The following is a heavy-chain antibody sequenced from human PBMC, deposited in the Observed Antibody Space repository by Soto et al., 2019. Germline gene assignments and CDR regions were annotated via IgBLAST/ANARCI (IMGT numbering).Heavy chain of an antibody. CDR2: ISSDGSVK. CDR1: GFTFSSYG. Sequence: QVQLAASGGGVGQPGRSMRLSCAASGFTFSSYGMHWVRQAPGKGHEWVAVISSDGSVKFYADSVKGRFTISSDNSKSTLYLQMDSLRVEYTAAYDGAGEVASGYCGQGTLVTVAA. V-gene: IGHV3-30*03. D-gene: IGHD2-21*01. J-gene: IGHJ4*02. CDR3: AGEVASGY.